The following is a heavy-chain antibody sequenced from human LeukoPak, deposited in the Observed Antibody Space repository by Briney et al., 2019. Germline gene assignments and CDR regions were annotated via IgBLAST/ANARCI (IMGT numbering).Heavy chain of an antibody. CDR3: ARGHSSSWYYFDY. D-gene: IGHD6-13*01. CDR2: IYSGGST. Sequence: GGSLRLSCAASGFTVSSNYMSWVRQAPGKGLEWVSVIYSGGSTYYADSVKGRFTISRDNSKNTLYLQMNSLRAEDTAVYYCARGHSSSWYYFDYWGQGTLVTVS. J-gene: IGHJ4*02. CDR1: GFTVSSNY. V-gene: IGHV3-53*01.